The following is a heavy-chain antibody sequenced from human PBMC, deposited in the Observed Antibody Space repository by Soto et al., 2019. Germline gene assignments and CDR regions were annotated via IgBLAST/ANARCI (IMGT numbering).Heavy chain of an antibody. Sequence: QVQLQASGPGLVKPSDTLSLTCTVSGDSIGTYNWGWIRQPPGKRLEWIGYIYSNGGTSYNPALKRRVTISADTSTKQFSLRLSSVTAADTAVYYCVRQGIGALHGLVDVWGQGTTVNVSS. CDR1: GDSIGTYN. J-gene: IGHJ6*02. D-gene: IGHD1-26*01. CDR3: VRQGIGALHGLVDV. CDR2: IYSNGGT. V-gene: IGHV4-59*08.